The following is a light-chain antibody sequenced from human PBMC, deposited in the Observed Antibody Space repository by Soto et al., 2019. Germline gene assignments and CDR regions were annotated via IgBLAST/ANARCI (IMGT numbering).Light chain of an antibody. V-gene: IGKV1-5*01. CDR1: RSISDW. Sequence: DIQMIQSPSSLSPSVGDRVTLTCRASRSISDWLDWYQQKPGKAPELLIFDASNLKSGVSSRFSGGGSGTGFTLTISSLQPDDFATYYCQQYDTNAQTFGRGVDVDIK. CDR3: QQYDTNAQT. CDR2: DAS. J-gene: IGKJ1*01.